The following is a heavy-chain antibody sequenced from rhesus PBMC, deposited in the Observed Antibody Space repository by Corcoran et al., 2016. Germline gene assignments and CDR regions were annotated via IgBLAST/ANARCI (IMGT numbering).Heavy chain of an antibody. Sequence: EVQLVETGGGLVQPGGSMKLSCAASGFTFSSYGMSWVRQAPGKGLELVSAINSGGGSTNYGDSVKGRFNSSKDNSKNTLARQMNSLRAEDTAVYYCAKSWAYSSGWYCFDYGCQGVLVTVSS. D-gene: IGHD6-31*01. V-gene: IGHV3S5*01. CDR1: GFTFSSYG. J-gene: IGHJ4*01. CDR3: AKSWAYSSGWYCFDY. CDR2: INSGGGST.